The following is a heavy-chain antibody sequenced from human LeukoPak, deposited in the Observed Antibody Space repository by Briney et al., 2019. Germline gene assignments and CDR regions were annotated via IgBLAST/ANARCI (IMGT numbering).Heavy chain of an antibody. J-gene: IGHJ6*02. V-gene: IGHV4-31*02. CDR2: IYYSGSA. CDR1: GFTFSSYAMH. CDR3: ARDLARGMDV. Sequence: LRLSCAASGFTFSSYAMHWVRQAPGKGLEWIGYIYYSGSAYYNPSLKSRVTISVDTSKNQFSLKLSSVTAADTAVYYCARDLARGMDVWGQGTTVTVSS.